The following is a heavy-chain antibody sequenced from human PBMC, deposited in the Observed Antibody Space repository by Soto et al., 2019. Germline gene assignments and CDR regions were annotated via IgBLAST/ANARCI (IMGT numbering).Heavy chain of an antibody. CDR1: GGTFSSYA. Sequence: QVQLVQSGAEVKKPGSSVKVSCKASGGTFSSYAISWVRQAPRQGLEWMGGIIPIFGTANYAQKFKGRVTITADEYTSTAYMEVSSLRAEDTAVDDCARKADSSGWGYWGQVPLVAVSS. J-gene: IGHJ4*02. CDR3: ARKADSSGWGY. D-gene: IGHD3-22*01. CDR2: IIPIFGTA. V-gene: IGHV1-69*12.